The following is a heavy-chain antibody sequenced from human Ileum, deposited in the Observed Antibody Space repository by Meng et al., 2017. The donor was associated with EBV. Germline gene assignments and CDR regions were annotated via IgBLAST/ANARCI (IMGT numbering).Heavy chain of an antibody. V-gene: IGHV4-28*01. CDR2: IYYSGST. CDR1: GYSISSTNW. J-gene: IGHJ4*02. Sequence: QVRLQESGPGLVKPSDTLSRTCAVSGYSISSTNWWGWIRQPPGKGLEWIGYIYYSGSTSYNPSLKSRVTMSVDTSKNQFSLNLNSVTAVDTAVYYCARNVPGTSAYYDWGQGTLVTVSS. CDR3: ARNVPGTSAYYD. D-gene: IGHD3-22*01.